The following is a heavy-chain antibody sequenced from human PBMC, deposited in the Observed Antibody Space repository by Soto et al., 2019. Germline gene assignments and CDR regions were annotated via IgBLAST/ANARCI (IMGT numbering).Heavy chain of an antibody. D-gene: IGHD3-10*01. CDR1: GGSFSGYY. J-gene: IGHJ3*02. CDR2: INHSGST. V-gene: IGHV4-34*01. CDR3: AKNYGNAFDI. Sequence: SETLSLTCAVYGGSFSGYYWSWIRQPPGKGLEWIGEINHSGSTNYNPSLKSRVTISVDTSKNQFSLKLSSVTAADTAVYYCAKNYGNAFDIWGQGTMVTVSS.